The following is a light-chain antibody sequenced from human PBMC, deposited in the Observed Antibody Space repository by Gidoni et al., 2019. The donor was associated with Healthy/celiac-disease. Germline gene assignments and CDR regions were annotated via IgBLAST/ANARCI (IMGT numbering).Light chain of an antibody. CDR3: QQLNSYLLT. Sequence: DIQLTQSPSFLSASVGDRVTITCRASQGISSYLAWHQQKPGKAPKLLIYAASTLQSGVPSRFSGSGSGTEFTLTISSLQPEDFATYYCQQLNSYLLTFXGXTKVEIK. J-gene: IGKJ4*01. CDR1: QGISSY. CDR2: AAS. V-gene: IGKV1-9*01.